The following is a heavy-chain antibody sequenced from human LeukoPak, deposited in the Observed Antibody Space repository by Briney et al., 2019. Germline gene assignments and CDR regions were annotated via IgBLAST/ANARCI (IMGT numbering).Heavy chain of an antibody. J-gene: IGHJ4*01. CDR3: ASEGYCSGGSCYSAY. V-gene: IGHV4-34*01. Sequence: SETLSLTCAVYGGSFSGYCWSWIRQPPGKGLEWIGEINHSGSTNYNPSLKSRVTISVDTSKNQFSLKLSSVTAADTAVYYCASEGYCSGGSCYSAYWGHGTLVTVSS. D-gene: IGHD2-15*01. CDR2: INHSGST. CDR1: GGSFSGYC.